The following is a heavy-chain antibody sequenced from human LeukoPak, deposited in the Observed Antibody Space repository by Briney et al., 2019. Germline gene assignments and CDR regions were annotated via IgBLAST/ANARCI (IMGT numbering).Heavy chain of an antibody. V-gene: IGHV1-69*13. Sequence: SVKVSCKASGGTFISYAISWVRQAPGQGLEWMGGIIPIFGTANYAQKFQGRVTITADESTSTAYMELSSLRSGDTAVYYCARLGYYYGKNWFDPWGQGTLVTVSS. J-gene: IGHJ5*02. D-gene: IGHD3-22*01. CDR2: IIPIFGTA. CDR1: GGTFISYA. CDR3: ARLGYYYGKNWFDP.